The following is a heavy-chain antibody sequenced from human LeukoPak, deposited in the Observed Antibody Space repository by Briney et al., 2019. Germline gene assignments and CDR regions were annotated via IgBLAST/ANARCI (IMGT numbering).Heavy chain of an antibody. V-gene: IGHV4-59*01. D-gene: IGHD1-26*01. Sequence: SETLSLTCTVSGGSISSYYWNWIRQPPGKGLEWIGYIYYSGSANYNPSLKSRVTISVDTSKNHFSLRLSSVTAADTAMYYCAREVPWVWNFDLWGRGTLVTVSS. CDR2: IYYSGSA. J-gene: IGHJ2*01. CDR1: GGSISSYY. CDR3: AREVPWVWNFDL.